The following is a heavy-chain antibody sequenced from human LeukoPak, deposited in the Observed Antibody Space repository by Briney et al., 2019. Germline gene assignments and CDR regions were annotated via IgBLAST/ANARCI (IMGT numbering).Heavy chain of an antibody. Sequence: GESLKISCEASGYSFTSYWIAWVRQMPGKGLEWMGIIYPPDSDTRYSLSFQGQVTISADKSISTAYLQWSSLKPSDTAMYYCARRSGLAEQFDYWGQGTLVTVSP. CDR3: ARRSGLAEQFDY. V-gene: IGHV5-51*01. D-gene: IGHD3-10*01. J-gene: IGHJ4*02. CDR1: GYSFTSYW. CDR2: IYPPDSDT.